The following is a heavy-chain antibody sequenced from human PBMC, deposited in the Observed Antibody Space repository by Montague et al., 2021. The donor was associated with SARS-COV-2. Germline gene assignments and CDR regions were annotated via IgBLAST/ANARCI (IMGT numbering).Heavy chain of an antibody. CDR1: GGSISSSRYY. CDR3: ARQNVGSVTIFGVVRHGGWFDP. D-gene: IGHD3-3*01. V-gene: IGHV4-39*01. J-gene: IGHJ5*02. Sequence: SETLSLTCTVSGGSISSSRYYWGWIRQPPGKGLEWIGNIYYSGSTYYNPSLKSRVTISVDTSKNQFSLKLSSVTAADTAVYYCARQNVGSVTIFGVVRHGGWFDPWGQGTLVTVSS. CDR2: IYYSGST.